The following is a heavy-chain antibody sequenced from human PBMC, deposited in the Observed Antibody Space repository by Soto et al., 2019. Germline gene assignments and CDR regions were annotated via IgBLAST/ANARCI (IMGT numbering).Heavy chain of an antibody. V-gene: IGHV4-34*01. CDR1: GGSFSGYY. D-gene: IGHD3-9*01. J-gene: IGHJ6*02. Sequence: QVELQQWGAGLLKPSETLSLTCAVYGGSFSGYYWTWIRQPPGKGLEWIGEINHSGSTSYNPSLKSRVTISVDTSKNQFSLKLSSVTAADTAVYYCARGWAYYDILTGYPFGMDGWGQGTTVTDSS. CDR3: ARGWAYYDILTGYPFGMDG. CDR2: INHSGST.